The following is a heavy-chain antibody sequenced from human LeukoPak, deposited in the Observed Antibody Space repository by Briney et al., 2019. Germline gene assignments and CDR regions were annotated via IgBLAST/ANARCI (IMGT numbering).Heavy chain of an antibody. Sequence: GGSLRLSCTASGLTLSSYWMSWVRQAPGKGLGWVSTISGTGGSTYFADSVKGRFTISRDNSKNTLYLQMNSLRAEDTAVYYCAKGRSVDYNWFDPWGQGTLVTVSS. CDR3: AKGRSVDYNWFDP. CDR1: GLTLSSYW. J-gene: IGHJ5*02. V-gene: IGHV3-23*01. CDR2: ISGTGGST.